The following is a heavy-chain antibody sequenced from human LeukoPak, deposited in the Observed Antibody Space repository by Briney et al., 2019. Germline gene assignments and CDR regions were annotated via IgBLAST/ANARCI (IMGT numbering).Heavy chain of an antibody. V-gene: IGHV3-13*01. CDR1: GSTFSSYD. D-gene: IGHD6-13*01. Sequence: GGSLRLSCAASGSTFSSYDMHWVRQATGKGLEWVSAIGTAGDTYYPGSVKGRFTISRENAKNSLYLQMNSLRAGDTAVYYCARGKIRYSSSWIDFDYWGQGTLVTVSS. CDR3: ARGKIRYSSSWIDFDY. J-gene: IGHJ4*02. CDR2: IGTAGDT.